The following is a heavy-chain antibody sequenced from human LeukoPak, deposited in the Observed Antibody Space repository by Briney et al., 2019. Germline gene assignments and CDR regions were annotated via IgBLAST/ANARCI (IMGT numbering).Heavy chain of an antibody. Sequence: GGSLRLSCAASGFTFSSYWMSWVRQAPGKGLEWVANIKQDGSEKYYVDSVEGRFTISRDNAKNSLYLQMNSLRAEDTAVYYCARETLTYCGGDCYPDAFDIWGQGTMVTVSS. CDR1: GFTFSSYW. D-gene: IGHD2-21*02. CDR2: IKQDGSEK. V-gene: IGHV3-7*01. J-gene: IGHJ3*02. CDR3: ARETLTYCGGDCYPDAFDI.